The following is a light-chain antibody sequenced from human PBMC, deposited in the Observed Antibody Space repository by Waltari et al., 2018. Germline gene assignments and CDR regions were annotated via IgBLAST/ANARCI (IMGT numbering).Light chain of an antibody. Sequence: QSALTQPASVSGSPGQPIPISCTGTCSDGGDYNYFPLYQQHPGKAPKIIIYDVSKRPSGVSNRFFGSKAGNTASLTIAGLQAEDEADYYCCSYAGSSTPVVSGGGTKLTVL. V-gene: IGLV2-23*02. CDR3: CSYAGSSTPVV. CDR2: DVS. CDR1: CSDGGDYNY. J-gene: IGLJ2*01.